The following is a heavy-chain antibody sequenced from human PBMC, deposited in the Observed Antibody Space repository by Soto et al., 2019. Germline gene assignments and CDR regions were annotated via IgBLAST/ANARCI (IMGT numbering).Heavy chain of an antibody. CDR3: ARVVVVIPPGYYYAMDV. D-gene: IGHD3-22*01. CDR1: GFTFSSFD. J-gene: IGHJ6*02. V-gene: IGHV3-48*02. Sequence: GGSLRLSCAASGFTFSSFDMNWVRQAPGRGLEWVAYITSSSDTIYYSDSVKGRFTISRDNGKNSLFLQMNSLRDEDTAVYYCARVVVVIPPGYYYAMDVWGQGTTVTVS. CDR2: ITSSSDTI.